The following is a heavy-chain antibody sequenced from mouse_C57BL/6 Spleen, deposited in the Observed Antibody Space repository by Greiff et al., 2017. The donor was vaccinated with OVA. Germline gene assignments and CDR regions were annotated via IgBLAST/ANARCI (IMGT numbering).Heavy chain of an antibody. Sequence: QVQLQQPGAELVKPGASVKLSCKASGYTFTSYWMHWVKQRPGQGLEWIGMIHPNSGSTNYNEKFKSKATLTVDKSSSTAYMPLSSLTSEDSAVYYCARPLTGTHIYYCDDWGQGTTLTVSS. CDR3: ARPLTGTHIYYCDD. V-gene: IGHV1-64*01. D-gene: IGHD4-1*01. CDR2: IHPNSGST. J-gene: IGHJ2*01. CDR1: GYTFTSYW.